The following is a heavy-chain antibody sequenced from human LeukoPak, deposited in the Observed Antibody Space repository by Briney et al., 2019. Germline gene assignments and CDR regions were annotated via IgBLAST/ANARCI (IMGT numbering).Heavy chain of an antibody. V-gene: IGHV4-4*09. CDR1: GGSISSYY. Sequence: PSETLSLTCTVSGGSISSYYWSWIRQPPGKGLEWIGYIYTSGSTNYNPSLKSRVTISVDTSKNQFSLKLSSVTAADTAVYYCARGLGTKSKWELLSYYYYMDVWGKGTTVTVSS. D-gene: IGHD1-26*01. J-gene: IGHJ6*03. CDR3: ARGLGTKSKWELLSYYYYMDV. CDR2: IYTSGST.